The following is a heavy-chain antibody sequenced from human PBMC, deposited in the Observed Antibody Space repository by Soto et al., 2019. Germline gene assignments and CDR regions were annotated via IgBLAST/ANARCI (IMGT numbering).Heavy chain of an antibody. D-gene: IGHD3-3*01. CDR3: ARNIGNFWSGYSDY. CDR1: GYTFTGYY. J-gene: IGHJ4*02. Sequence: ASVKVSCKASGYTFTGYYMHWVRQAPGQGLEWMGWINPNSGGTNYAQKFQGWVTMTRDTSISTAYMELSRLRSDDTAVYYCARNIGNFWSGYSDYWGQGTLVTVSS. CDR2: INPNSGGT. V-gene: IGHV1-2*04.